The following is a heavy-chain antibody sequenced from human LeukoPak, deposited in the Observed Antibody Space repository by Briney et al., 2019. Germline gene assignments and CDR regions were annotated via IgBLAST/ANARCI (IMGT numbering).Heavy chain of an antibody. Sequence: SETLSLTCTVSGGSISSYYWSWIRQPPGKGLEWIGYIYYSGSTNYNPSLKSRVTISVDTSKNQFSLKLSSVTAADTAVYYCARSITMTLFDYWGQGTLVTVSS. CDR2: IYYSGST. CDR1: GGSISSYY. D-gene: IGHD3-22*01. V-gene: IGHV4-59*01. J-gene: IGHJ4*02. CDR3: ARSITMTLFDY.